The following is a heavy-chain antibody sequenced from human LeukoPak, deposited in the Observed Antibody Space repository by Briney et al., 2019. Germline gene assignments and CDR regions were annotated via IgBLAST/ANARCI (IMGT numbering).Heavy chain of an antibody. CDR1: GFTFSSYW. V-gene: IGHV3-7*01. Sequence: GGSLRLSCAASGFTFSSYWMSWVRQAPGKGLEWVANITQDGSEKYYVDSVKGRFTISRDNAKNSLYLQMNSLRAEDTAVYYCARDRSHYDYVWGSYRYIDYWGQGTLVTVSS. D-gene: IGHD3-16*02. J-gene: IGHJ4*02. CDR2: ITQDGSEK. CDR3: ARDRSHYDYVWGSYRYIDY.